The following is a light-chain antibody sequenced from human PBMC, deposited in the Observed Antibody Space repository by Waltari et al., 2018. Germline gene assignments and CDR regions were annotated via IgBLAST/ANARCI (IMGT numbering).Light chain of an antibody. V-gene: IGLV1-44*01. CDR1: NYNIGSGP. Sequence: QSVLTHAPSVSGTPGQRVTISCSGTNYNIGSGPVTWYQQVPGMSPKLLIYSNDQRPSGVPDRFSASKSGTSASLAISGLQSEDEADYYCATWDGRVNGVLFGGGTKVTVL. CDR3: ATWDGRVNGVL. J-gene: IGLJ2*01. CDR2: SND.